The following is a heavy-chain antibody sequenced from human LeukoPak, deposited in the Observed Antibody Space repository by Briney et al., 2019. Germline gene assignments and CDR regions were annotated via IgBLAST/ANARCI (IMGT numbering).Heavy chain of an antibody. Sequence: GGSLRLSCAASGFTFSTFSMNWVRQAPGKGLEWVSSISSSSSYIYYGDSVKGRFTISRDNAKSSLFLQMNSLRAEDTAVYYCSRDKYRGDVWGKGTPGNGSS. V-gene: IGHV3-21*01. CDR1: GFTFSTFS. J-gene: IGHJ6*01. CDR2: ISSSSSYI. CDR3: SRDKYRGDV. D-gene: IGHD6-6*01.